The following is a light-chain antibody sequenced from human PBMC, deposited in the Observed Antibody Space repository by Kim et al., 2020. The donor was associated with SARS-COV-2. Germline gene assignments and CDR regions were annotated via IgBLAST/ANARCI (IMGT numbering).Light chain of an antibody. V-gene: IGLV1-40*01. CDR1: SSNIGAGYD. CDR2: GNS. CDR3: QSYDSSLSGSYV. J-gene: IGLJ1*01. Sequence: QSELTQPPSLSGAPGERVTISCTGSSSNIGAGYDVHWYQQLPGTAPKLLIYGNSNRPSGVPDRFSGSKSGTSASLAITGLQAEDEADYYCQSYDSSLSGSYVFGTGTKVTVL.